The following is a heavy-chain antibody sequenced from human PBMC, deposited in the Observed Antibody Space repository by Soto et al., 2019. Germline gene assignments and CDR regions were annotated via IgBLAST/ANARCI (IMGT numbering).Heavy chain of an antibody. CDR1: GGSVSRGTHF. Sequence: PSETLSLTCTISGGSVSRGTHFWSWIRQPPGKRLEWIGYIFYSGGTSYNPSLKSRATISLETSKNQFSLRLSSVTAADTAVYYCARDCCGADKRFDPWGQGTAVTVS. D-gene: IGHD2-21*01. CDR2: IFYSGGT. CDR3: ARDCCGADKRFDP. J-gene: IGHJ5*02. V-gene: IGHV4-61*01.